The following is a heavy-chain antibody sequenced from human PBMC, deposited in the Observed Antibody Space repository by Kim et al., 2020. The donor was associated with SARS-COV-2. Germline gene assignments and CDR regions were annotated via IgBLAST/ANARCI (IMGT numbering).Heavy chain of an antibody. CDR3: ARYRYSGYDFDY. J-gene: IGHJ4*02. V-gene: IGHV4-59*10. Sequence: NYDPSLKTRVTISEDTSKNQFSMKLTSVTAADTAVYYCARYRYSGYDFDYWGQGALVTVSS. D-gene: IGHD5-12*01.